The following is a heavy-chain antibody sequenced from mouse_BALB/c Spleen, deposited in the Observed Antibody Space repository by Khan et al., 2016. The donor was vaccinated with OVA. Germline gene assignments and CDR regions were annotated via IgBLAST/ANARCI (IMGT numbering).Heavy chain of an antibody. D-gene: IGHD2-2*01. V-gene: IGHV3-5*02. CDR1: GISITTGNYR. CDR2: IFYSGTT. CDR3: ARDRGGFDSNYFDY. Sequence: EVQLQESGPGLVKPSQTVSLTCTVTGISITTGNYRWSWIRQFPGNKLEWIGYIFYSGTTTYNPSLASRASITRDTSNNQFFLEMNSLTAEASATYYCARDRGGFDSNYFDYWGQGTTLTASS. J-gene: IGHJ2*01.